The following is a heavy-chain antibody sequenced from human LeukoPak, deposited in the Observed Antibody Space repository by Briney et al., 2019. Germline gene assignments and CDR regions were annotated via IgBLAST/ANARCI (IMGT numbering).Heavy chain of an antibody. CDR2: IYHSGST. CDR1: GVSISSVGYY. V-gene: IGHV4-30-2*01. CDR3: ARVGAGTFSYDAFDI. D-gene: IGHD6-13*01. J-gene: IGHJ3*02. Sequence: SETLSLTCTVSGVSISSVGYYWRWLRQPPGKGLEWIGYIYHSGSTYYHPSLKSRVTISVDRSKNQFSLKLSSVTAADTAVYYCARVGAGTFSYDAFDIWGQGTMVTVSS.